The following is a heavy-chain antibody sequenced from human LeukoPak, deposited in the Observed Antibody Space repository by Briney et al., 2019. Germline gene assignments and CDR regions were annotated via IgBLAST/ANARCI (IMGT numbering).Heavy chain of an antibody. V-gene: IGHV4-59*08. CDR1: GGSISGSY. Sequence: SETLSLTCTVSGGSISGSYWSWIRQAPGKGLEWIGYFFYGGSTYYNPSLESRVTISVDSSKNQFSLRLSSVTAADTAVYYCARGMVAVAVPFDYWGQGTLVTVSS. CDR2: FFYGGST. J-gene: IGHJ4*02. CDR3: ARGMVAVAVPFDY. D-gene: IGHD6-19*01.